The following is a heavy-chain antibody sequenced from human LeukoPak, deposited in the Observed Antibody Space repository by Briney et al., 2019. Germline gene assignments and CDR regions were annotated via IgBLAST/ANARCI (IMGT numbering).Heavy chain of an antibody. V-gene: IGHV3-21*01. D-gene: IGHD3-3*01. J-gene: IGHJ4*02. CDR1: GFTFSSYS. CDR3: ARVGGDFWSAYYFDY. Sequence: AGGSLRLSCAASGFTFSSYSMNWVRQAPGKGLEWVSSISSSSSYIYYADSVKGRFTISRDNAKNSLYLQMNSLRAEDTAVYYCARVGGDFWSAYYFDYRGQGTLVTVSS. CDR2: ISSSSSYI.